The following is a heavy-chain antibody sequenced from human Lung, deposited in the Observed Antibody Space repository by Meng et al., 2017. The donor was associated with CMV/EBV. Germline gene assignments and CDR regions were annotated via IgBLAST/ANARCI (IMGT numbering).Heavy chain of an antibody. D-gene: IGHD2-2*02. V-gene: IGHV1-2*02. CDR3: ERDFIESCRSANCYTLTFDY. CDR2: INPKSGGT. J-gene: IGHJ4*02. Sequence: ASXXVSXKASRYTFSDYYMPWVRQAPGQGLEWMGWINPKSGGTNYAQTFQGRVTMTRDTSISTAYMELGSLRSDDTAVYYCERDFIESCRSANCYTLTFDYXGQGXLVTVSS. CDR1: RYTFSDYY.